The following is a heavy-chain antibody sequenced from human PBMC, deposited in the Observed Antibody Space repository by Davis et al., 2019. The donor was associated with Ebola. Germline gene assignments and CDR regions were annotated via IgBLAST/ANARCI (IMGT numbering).Heavy chain of an antibody. CDR2: INPNSGGT. V-gene: IGHV1-2*06. CDR1: EYTLAELS. Sequence: AASVKVSCKVSEYTLAELSIHWVRQAPGQGLEWMGRINPNSGGTNYAQRFQGRVTMTRDTSISTAYMELSRLTSDDTAVYYCASGTTVTTGFDNWGQGTLVTVSS. CDR3: ASGTTVTTGFDN. D-gene: IGHD4-17*01. J-gene: IGHJ4*02.